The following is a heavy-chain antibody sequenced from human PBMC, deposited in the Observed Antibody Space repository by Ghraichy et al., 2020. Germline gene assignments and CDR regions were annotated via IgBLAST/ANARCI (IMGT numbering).Heavy chain of an antibody. D-gene: IGHD3-22*01. CDR2: IRQDGNRG. Sequence: GGSLRLSCAASGFTFSTYGMNWVRQAPGKGLEWVASIRQDGNRGYYVDSVKGRFTISRDNAKNALYLQMHSLRAEDMAVYYCARAENCYDSTGYAGKFWGQGTLVTVSS. J-gene: IGHJ4*02. CDR3: ARAENCYDSTGYAGKF. CDR1: GFTFSTYG. V-gene: IGHV3-7*03.